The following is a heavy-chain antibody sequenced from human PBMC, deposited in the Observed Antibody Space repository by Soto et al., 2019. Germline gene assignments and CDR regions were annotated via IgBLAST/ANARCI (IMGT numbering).Heavy chain of an antibody. D-gene: IGHD1-1*01. CDR2: IVVGSGNT. V-gene: IGHV1-58*02. CDR3: AADGELAAAFDI. J-gene: IGHJ3*02. CDR1: GFTFASSA. Sequence: SVKVSCKASGFTFASSAMQWVRQARGQRLEWIGWIVVGSGNTNYAQKFQERVTITRDMSTSTAYMELSSLRSEDTAVYYCAADGELAAAFDIWGQGTMVTVSS.